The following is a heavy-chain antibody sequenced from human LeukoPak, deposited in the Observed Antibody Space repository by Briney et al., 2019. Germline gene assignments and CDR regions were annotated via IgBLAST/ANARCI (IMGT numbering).Heavy chain of an antibody. CDR1: GFTFSSYS. V-gene: IGHV3-21*01. CDR2: ISSSSSYI. J-gene: IGHJ4*02. CDR3: ARDSRIAARPAPNDY. D-gene: IGHD6-6*01. Sequence: PGGSLRLSCAASGFTFSSYSMNWVRQAPGKGLEWVSSISSSSSYIYYADSVKGRFTISRDNAKNSLYLQMNSLRAEDTAVYYCARDSRIAARPAPNDYWGQGTLATVSS.